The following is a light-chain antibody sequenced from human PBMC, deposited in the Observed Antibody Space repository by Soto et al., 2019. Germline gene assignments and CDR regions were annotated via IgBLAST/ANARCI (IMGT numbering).Light chain of an antibody. V-gene: IGKV1-39*01. CDR2: AAS. CDR3: QQLFDSPIT. CDR1: QSISSY. Sequence: DIQMTQSPSSLSASVGDRVTIPCRASQSISSYLNWYQQKPGKAPKLLIYAASSLQSGVPSRFSGSGSGTDFTLTISSLQPEDFATYYCQQLFDSPITFGQGTRLEI. J-gene: IGKJ5*01.